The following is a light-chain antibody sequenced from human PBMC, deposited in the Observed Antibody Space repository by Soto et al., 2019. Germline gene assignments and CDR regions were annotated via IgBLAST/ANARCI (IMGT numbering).Light chain of an antibody. CDR1: QSVSSN. CDR2: GAS. CDR3: QQYHNCPLT. Sequence: EIVMTQSPATLSVSPGERATLSCRASQSVSSNLAWYQQKPGQAPRLLISGASARVTGIPARFSGSGSGTDFTLTVSSLQSEDFAIYYCQQYHNCPLTFGGGTTVEI. V-gene: IGKV3-15*01. J-gene: IGKJ4*01.